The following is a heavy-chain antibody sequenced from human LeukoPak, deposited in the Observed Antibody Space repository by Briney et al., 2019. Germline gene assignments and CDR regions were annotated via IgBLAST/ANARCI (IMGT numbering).Heavy chain of an antibody. V-gene: IGHV1-69*05. Sequence: RASVKVSCKASGYTFSIYNMHWVRQAPGQGLEWMGGIIPIFGTANYAQKFQGRVTITTDESTSTAYMELSSLRSEDTAVYYCARVRLTKYYYDSSGYVYWGQGTLVTVSS. CDR2: IIPIFGTA. CDR3: ARVRLTKYYYDSSGYVY. D-gene: IGHD3-22*01. CDR1: GYTFSIYN. J-gene: IGHJ4*02.